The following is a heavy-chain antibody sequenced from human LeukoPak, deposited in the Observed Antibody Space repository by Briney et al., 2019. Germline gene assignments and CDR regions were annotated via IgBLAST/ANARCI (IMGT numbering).Heavy chain of an antibody. Sequence: ASVKVSCKASGYTFTSYYMHWVRQAPGQGLEWMGIINPSGGSTSYAQKFQGRVTMTRDTSTSTVYMELSSLRFEDTAVYYCARSFISNNDYYDMDVWGQGTMVTVSS. CDR1: GYTFTSYY. CDR3: ARSFISNNDYYDMDV. J-gene: IGHJ6*02. CDR2: INPSGGST. V-gene: IGHV1-46*01. D-gene: IGHD1/OR15-1a*01.